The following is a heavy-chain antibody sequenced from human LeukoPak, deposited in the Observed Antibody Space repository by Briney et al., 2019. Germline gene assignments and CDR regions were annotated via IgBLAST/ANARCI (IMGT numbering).Heavy chain of an antibody. V-gene: IGHV4-34*01. CDR2: INHSGST. J-gene: IGHJ4*02. D-gene: IGHD3-10*01. CDR3: ARDGRFGAKNVDY. CDR1: GGSFSGYY. Sequence: SSETPSLTCAVYGGSFSGYYWSWIRQPPGKGLEWIGEINHSGSTNYKPSLKSRVTISVDTSKNQFSLKLSSVTAADTAVYYCARDGRFGAKNVDYWGQGTLVTVSS.